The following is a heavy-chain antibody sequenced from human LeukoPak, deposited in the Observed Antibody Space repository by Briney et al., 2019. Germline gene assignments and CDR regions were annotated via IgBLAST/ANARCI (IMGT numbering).Heavy chain of an antibody. D-gene: IGHD6-13*01. Sequence: SETLSLTCTVSGYSISSGSYWGWIRQPPGKGLQWIATIYHSGNTYYNPSLKSRVTISVDTSKNQFSLKLSSVTAADTAVYYCASRSSSWYHYFDYWGQGTLVTVSS. CDR3: ASRSSSWYHYFDY. CDR2: IYHSGNT. V-gene: IGHV4-38-2*02. CDR1: GYSISSGSY. J-gene: IGHJ4*02.